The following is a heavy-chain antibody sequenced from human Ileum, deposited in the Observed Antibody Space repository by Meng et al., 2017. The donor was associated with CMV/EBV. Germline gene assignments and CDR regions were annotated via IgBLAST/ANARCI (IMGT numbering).Heavy chain of an antibody. CDR2: NNHSGST. J-gene: IGHJ6*02. Sequence: SETLSLTCAVYGGSFSGYYWSWIRQPPGKGLEWLGENNHSGSTNYNTSLKSRVTISVDTSKNKCSLKLSSVTAADTAVYYCARWKKGGKARPCSYGMDVWGQGTTVTVSS. V-gene: IGHV4-34*01. CDR3: ARWKKGGKARPCSYGMDV. D-gene: IGHD3-16*01. CDR1: GGSFSGYY.